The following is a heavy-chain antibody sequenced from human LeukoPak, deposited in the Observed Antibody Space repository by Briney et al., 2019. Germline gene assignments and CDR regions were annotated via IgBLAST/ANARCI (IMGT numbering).Heavy chain of an antibody. CDR2: ISGAGGTT. V-gene: IGHV3-23*01. Sequence: PGGSLRLSCAASGFTVSSNYMSWVRQAPGKGLEWVSTISGAGGTTYYADSVKGRFTISRDNPKNTLYLQMNSLRAEDTAVYYCAKDIGAHYYGYTYYYYGMDVWGQGTTVTVSS. J-gene: IGHJ6*02. CDR1: GFTVSSNY. D-gene: IGHD3-10*01. CDR3: AKDIGAHYYGYTYYYYGMDV.